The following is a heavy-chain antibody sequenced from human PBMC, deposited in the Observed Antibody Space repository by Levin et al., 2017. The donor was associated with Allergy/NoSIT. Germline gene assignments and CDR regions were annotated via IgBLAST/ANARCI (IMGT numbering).Heavy chain of an antibody. D-gene: IGHD3-3*01. CDR3: ARDRTIFGVVIEDY. Sequence: ASVKVSCKASGYTFTGYYMHWVRQAPGQGLEWMGWINPNSGGTNYAQKFQGRVTMTRDTSISTAYMELSRLRSDDTAVYYCARDRTIFGVVIEDYWGQGTLVTVSS. CDR1: GYTFTGYY. CDR2: INPNSGGT. V-gene: IGHV1-2*02. J-gene: IGHJ4*02.